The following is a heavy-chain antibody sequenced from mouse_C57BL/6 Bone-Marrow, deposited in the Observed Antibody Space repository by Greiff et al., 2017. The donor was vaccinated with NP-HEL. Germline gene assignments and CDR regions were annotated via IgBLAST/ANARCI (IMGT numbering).Heavy chain of an antibody. Sequence: VQLQQSGAELVRPGASVKLSCTVSGFNIQDDYMHWVKQRPEQGLEWIGWIDPENGDTEYASKFQGKATITADTSSNTAYLQLSSLTSEDTAVYYCTTGGSSPYAMDYWGQGTSVTVSS. V-gene: IGHV14-4*01. CDR1: GFNIQDDY. J-gene: IGHJ4*01. CDR3: TTGGSSPYAMDY. D-gene: IGHD1-1*01. CDR2: IDPENGDT.